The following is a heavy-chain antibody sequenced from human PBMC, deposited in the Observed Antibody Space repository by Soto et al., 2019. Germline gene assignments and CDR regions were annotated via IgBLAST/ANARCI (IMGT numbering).Heavy chain of an antibody. CDR1: GGVFRNYA. V-gene: IGHV1-69*01. Sequence: QVQLVQAGAEVKKPGSSVKVSCKASGGVFRNYAIHWVRQAPGQGLEWMGGIIPVFGTADYPQKIQGRVTITADDSTTTAYMELTSLKTEATAVYFCARDRWGSYAFDSWGQGTLVTVAS. D-gene: IGHD1-26*01. CDR2: IIPVFGTA. CDR3: ARDRWGSYAFDS. J-gene: IGHJ5*01.